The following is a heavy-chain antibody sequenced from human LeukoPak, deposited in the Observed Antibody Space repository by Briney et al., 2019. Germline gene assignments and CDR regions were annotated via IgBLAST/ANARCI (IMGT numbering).Heavy chain of an antibody. Sequence: SETLSLTCTVSGGSISSYYWSWIRQPPGKGLEWIGYIYYSGSTNYNPSLKSQVTISVDTSKNQFSLNLSSVNVADTAAYYCARQDAIAAGDAFDIWGQGTMVTVSS. CDR2: IYYSGST. CDR1: GGSISSYY. V-gene: IGHV4-59*08. J-gene: IGHJ3*02. CDR3: ARQDAIAAGDAFDI.